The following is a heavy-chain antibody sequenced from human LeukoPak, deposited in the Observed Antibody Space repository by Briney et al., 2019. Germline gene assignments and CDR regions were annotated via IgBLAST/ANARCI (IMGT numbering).Heavy chain of an antibody. J-gene: IGHJ4*02. Sequence: SETLSLTCTVSGGSISSNDYYWGWIRQPPGKGLEWIVTIYYSGSTYYIPSLKSRLTISLDTSKNQFSLRLTSVTAADTAVYYCARHSSSWSPNPDYRGQGTLVTVSS. D-gene: IGHD6-13*01. CDR2: IYYSGST. CDR3: ARHSSSWSPNPDY. V-gene: IGHV4-39*01. CDR1: GGSISSNDYY.